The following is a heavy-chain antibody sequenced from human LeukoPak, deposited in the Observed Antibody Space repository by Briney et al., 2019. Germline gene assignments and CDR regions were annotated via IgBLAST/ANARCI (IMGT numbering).Heavy chain of an antibody. CDR1: GYSFTSYW. D-gene: IGHD3-22*01. CDR2: INPGDSDT. Sequence: GESLKISCKGSGYSFTSYWIGWVRQMPGKGLEWMGIINPGDSDTRYSPSFQGQVTISADKSISTAYLQWSSLKASDTAMYYCARSTNYYDSSGYYPFDYWGQGTLVTVSS. V-gene: IGHV5-51*01. J-gene: IGHJ4*02. CDR3: ARSTNYYDSSGYYPFDY.